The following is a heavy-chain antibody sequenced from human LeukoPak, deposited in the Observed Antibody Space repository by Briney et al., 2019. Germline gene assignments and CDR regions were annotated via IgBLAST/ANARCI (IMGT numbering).Heavy chain of an antibody. CDR1: AYTLTELS. Sequence: ASVKVSCKVSAYTLTELSMHWVRQATGQGLEWMGWMNPNSGNTGYAQKFQGRVTMTRNTSISTAYMELSSLRSEDTAVYYCARGRVNDYGFLYWGQGTLVTVSS. J-gene: IGHJ4*02. V-gene: IGHV1-8*01. CDR3: ARGRVNDYGFLY. CDR2: MNPNSGNT. D-gene: IGHD4-17*01.